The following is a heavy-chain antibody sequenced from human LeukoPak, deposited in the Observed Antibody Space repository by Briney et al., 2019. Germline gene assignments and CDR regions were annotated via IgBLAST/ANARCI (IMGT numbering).Heavy chain of an antibody. V-gene: IGHV4-34*01. Sequence: SETLSLTCGVYGGSFSSFSSSFSWSWIRQPPGKRLEWIGEITHSGSTTYNPSLKSRVTISVDTSKTQFSLRLSSVTAADTAVYYCARGLYSSSPSLNWFDPWGQGTLVTVSS. CDR2: ITHSGST. CDR1: GGSFSSFS. CDR3: ARGLYSSSPSLNWFDP. D-gene: IGHD6-6*01. J-gene: IGHJ5*02.